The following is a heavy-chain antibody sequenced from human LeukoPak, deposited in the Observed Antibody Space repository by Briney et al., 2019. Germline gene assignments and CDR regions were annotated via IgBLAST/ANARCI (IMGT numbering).Heavy chain of an antibody. D-gene: IGHD3-22*01. CDR3: AIRDYYDSSVDY. CDR2: ISAYYGNT. V-gene: IGHV1-18*01. CDR1: GYTFTSYH. J-gene: IGHJ4*02. Sequence: ASVKVSCKASGYTFTSYHISWVRQAPGQGLEWMGWISAYYGNTNYAQKLQGRVTMTTDTSTTTAYMELRSLRSDDTAVYYCAIRDYYDSSVDYWGQGTLVTVSS.